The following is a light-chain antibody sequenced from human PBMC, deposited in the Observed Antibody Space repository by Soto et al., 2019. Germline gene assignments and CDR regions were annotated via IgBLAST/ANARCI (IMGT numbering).Light chain of an antibody. CDR3: QQSYVTPGT. CDR1: ESIRSN. Sequence: DIQMTQSPYSLSASVGDRVTITCRASESIRSNLNWYQQKPGKAPKLLIYGASSLQSRVPSRFSGCGSSTYVSLIISSLQAEDFANYYWQQSYVTPGTFGQGTKLQIK. J-gene: IGKJ2*01. CDR2: GAS. V-gene: IGKV1-39*01.